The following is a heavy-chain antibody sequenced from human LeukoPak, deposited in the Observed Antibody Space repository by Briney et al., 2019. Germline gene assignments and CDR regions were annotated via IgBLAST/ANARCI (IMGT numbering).Heavy chain of an antibody. Sequence: ASVKVSCKASGYTFTNYAIHWVRQAPGQSLEWMGWNNTAYGNTKYSQTFQDKVSITRNTSASAAYMELSSLRSEDTAVYYCARAEKYHFDSSGYKYWGQGTLVTVSS. V-gene: IGHV1-3*04. CDR2: NNTAYGNT. CDR3: ARAEKYHFDSSGYKY. CDR1: GYTFTNYA. D-gene: IGHD3-22*01. J-gene: IGHJ4*02.